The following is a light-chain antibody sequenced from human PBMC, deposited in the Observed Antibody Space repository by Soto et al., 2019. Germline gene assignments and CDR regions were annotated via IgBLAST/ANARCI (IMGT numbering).Light chain of an antibody. CDR1: QDISNY. J-gene: IGKJ4*01. V-gene: IGKV1-33*01. CDR2: DAS. Sequence: DIQMTQSPSSLSASVGDRVTITCQASQDISNYLNWYQQKPGKDPKLLIYDASNLETGVPSRFSGSGSGTDFTFTISSLQPEDIATYYCQQYDNLPLIFGGGTKVEIK. CDR3: QQYDNLPLI.